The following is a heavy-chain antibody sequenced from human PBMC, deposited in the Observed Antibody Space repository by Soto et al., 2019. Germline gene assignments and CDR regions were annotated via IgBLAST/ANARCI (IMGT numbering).Heavy chain of an antibody. J-gene: IGHJ4*02. CDR3: ARDFLRGYGPDY. D-gene: IGHD6-13*01. V-gene: IGHV3-48*01. CDR2: IRGTSSTI. CDR1: GFTFSTHN. Sequence: GGSLRLSCAASGFTFSTHNMNWVRQAPGKGLEWVSYIRGTSSTIYYADSVKGRFTMSRDNAKNSLYLQMNSLRAEDTAVYYCARDFLRGYGPDYWGQGTLVTVSS.